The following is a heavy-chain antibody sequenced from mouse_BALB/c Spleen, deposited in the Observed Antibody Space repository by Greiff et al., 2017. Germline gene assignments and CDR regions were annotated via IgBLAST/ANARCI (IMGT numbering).Heavy chain of an antibody. CDR1: GFTFSSYA. D-gene: IGHD2-3*01. V-gene: IGHV5-6-5*01. CDR2: ISSGGST. Sequence: DVMLVESGGGLVKPGGSLKLSCAASGFTFSSYAMSWVRQTPEKRLEWVASISSGGSTYYPDSVKGRFTISRDNARNILYLQMSSLRSEDTAMYYCARGVYDGLLGDYWGQGTSVTVSS. CDR3: ARGVYDGLLGDY. J-gene: IGHJ4*01.